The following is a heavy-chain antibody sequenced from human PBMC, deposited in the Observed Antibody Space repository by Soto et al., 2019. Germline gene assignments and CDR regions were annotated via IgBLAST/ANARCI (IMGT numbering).Heavy chain of an antibody. J-gene: IGHJ4*02. CDR3: ARQSVGPYGSGSYFDY. CDR1: GGSISSYY. V-gene: IGHV4-59*08. CDR2: IYYSGST. Sequence: QVQLQESGPGLVKPSETLSLTCTVSGGSISSYYWSWIRQPPGKGLEWIGYIYYSGSTNYNPSLKSRGTISVDTSKNQFSLTLSSVTAADTAVYYCARQSVGPYGSGSYFDYWGQGTLVTVSS. D-gene: IGHD3-10*01.